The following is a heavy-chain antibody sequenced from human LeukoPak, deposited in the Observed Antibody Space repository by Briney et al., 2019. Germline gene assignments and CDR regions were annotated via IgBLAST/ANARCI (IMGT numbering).Heavy chain of an antibody. J-gene: IGHJ4*02. D-gene: IGHD1-14*01. CDR3: ARDHPRHHSYPTSDY. CDR2: IIPILGIA. Sequence: GSSVKVSCKASGGTFSSYAISWVRQAPGQGLEWMGRIIPILGIANYAQKFQGRVTITADKSTSTAYMELSSLRSEDTAVYYCARDHPRHHSYPTSDYWGQGTLVTVSS. CDR1: GGTFSSYA. V-gene: IGHV1-69*04.